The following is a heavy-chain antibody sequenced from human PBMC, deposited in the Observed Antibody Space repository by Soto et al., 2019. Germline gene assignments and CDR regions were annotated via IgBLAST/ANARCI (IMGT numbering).Heavy chain of an antibody. J-gene: IGHJ3*02. CDR2: IYTSGRT. CDR1: GGSISSYY. CDR3: AIELELQHWDAFEI. D-gene: IGHD1-7*01. V-gene: IGHV4-4*07. Sequence: SETLSLTCTVSGGSISSYYWSWVRQPAGKGLEWIGRIYTSGRTNYNPSLMSRVTMSVDTSKNQFSLTLISVTAADTAEYYCAIELELQHWDAFEISGKGPMVTVSS.